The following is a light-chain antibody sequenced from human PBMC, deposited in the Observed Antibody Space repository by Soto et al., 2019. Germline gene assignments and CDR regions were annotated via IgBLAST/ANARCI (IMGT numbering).Light chain of an antibody. CDR1: QSLLYTDGNTY. CDR3: MLGSFWPRT. Sequence: VVMTQSPLSLPVTLGQPASISCRSSQSLLYTDGNTYLSRFQQRPGQSPRRLISEVSNRESGVLGRFSGSGSGTEFRLKIILVEAEDVGVYYCMLGSFWPRTFGQGTKVEIK. V-gene: IGKV2-30*01. CDR2: EVS. J-gene: IGKJ1*01.